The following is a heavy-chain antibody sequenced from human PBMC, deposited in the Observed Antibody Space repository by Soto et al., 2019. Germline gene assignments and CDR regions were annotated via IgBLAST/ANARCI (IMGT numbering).Heavy chain of an antibody. CDR1: GFTFTSSA. D-gene: IGHD4-17*01. Sequence: GASVKVSCKASGFTFTSSAMQWVRQARGQRLEWMGWISVDNGNTNYAQKLQGRVTMTTDTSTSTAYMELRSLRSDDTAVYYCARVYGDNAFDIWGQGTMVTVSS. CDR2: ISVDNGNT. J-gene: IGHJ3*02. V-gene: IGHV1-18*01. CDR3: ARVYGDNAFDI.